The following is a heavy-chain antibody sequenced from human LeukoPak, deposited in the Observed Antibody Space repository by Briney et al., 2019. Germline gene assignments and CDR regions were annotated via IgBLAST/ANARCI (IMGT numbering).Heavy chain of an antibody. J-gene: IGHJ4*02. V-gene: IGHV4-59*12. D-gene: IGHD6-13*01. CDR1: GGSISSYY. CDR3: AREMAAAGHFDY. Sequence: PSETLSLTCTVSGGSISSYYWSWIRQTPGKGLEWIGDIYYSGSTYYNPSLKSRVTISVDTSKNQFSLKLSSVTAADTAVYYCAREMAAAGHFDYWGQGALVTVSS. CDR2: IYYSGST.